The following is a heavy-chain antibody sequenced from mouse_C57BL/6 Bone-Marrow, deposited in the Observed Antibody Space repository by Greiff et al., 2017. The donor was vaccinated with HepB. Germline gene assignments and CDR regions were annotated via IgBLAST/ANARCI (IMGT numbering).Heavy chain of an antibody. CDR2: ISPRDGSI. CDR3: ARRWGIYYDYDGA. D-gene: IGHD2-4*01. J-gene: IGHJ3*01. V-gene: IGHV1-78*01. CDR1: GYTFTDHT. Sequence: VQLQQSDAELVKPGASVKISCKVSGYTFTDHTIHWMKQRPEQGLEWIGYISPRDGSIKYNEKLKGKATLTADKSNSTAYMQLNSLTSEDSAVYFCARRWGIYYDYDGAWGKVTLVTVSA.